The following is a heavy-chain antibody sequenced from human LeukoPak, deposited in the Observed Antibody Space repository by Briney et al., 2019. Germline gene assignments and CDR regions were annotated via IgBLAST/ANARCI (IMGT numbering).Heavy chain of an antibody. V-gene: IGHV1-69*05. CDR2: IIPIFGTA. Sequence: SVKVSCKASGGTFSSYAISWVRQAPGQGLEWMGGIIPIFGTANYAQKFQGRVTITTDESTSTAYMELSSLRSEDTAVYYCARDRRDGYNLVWWYFDLWGRGTLVSVSS. J-gene: IGHJ2*01. CDR3: ARDRRDGYNLVWWYFDL. D-gene: IGHD5-24*01. CDR1: GGTFSSYA.